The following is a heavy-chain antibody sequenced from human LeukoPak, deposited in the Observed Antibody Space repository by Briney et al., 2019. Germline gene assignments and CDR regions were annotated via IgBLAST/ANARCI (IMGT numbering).Heavy chain of an antibody. CDR1: GGFINSYY. CDR3: ARHNGFDRGYYYYMDV. J-gene: IGHJ6*03. V-gene: IGHV4-4*07. Sequence: PSETLSLTCTVSGGFINSYYWSWIRDPAGKGLERIGRVYTSGITNYNPSLKSRITMSVDTSKNQFSLKLTSVTAADTAVYYCARHNGFDRGYYYYMDVWGKGTTVTVSS. CDR2: VYTSGIT. D-gene: IGHD3-9*01.